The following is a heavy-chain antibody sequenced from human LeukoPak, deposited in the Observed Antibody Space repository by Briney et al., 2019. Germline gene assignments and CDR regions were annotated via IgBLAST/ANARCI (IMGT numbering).Heavy chain of an antibody. CDR1: LFTLSSYG. V-gene: IGHV3-30*02. Sequence: PEGSLRLSSAASLFTLSSYGMHTVRQAPGKGRGWVAFIRYDGSNKYYADSVKGRFTISRDNSKNTLYLQMNSLRAEDTAVYYCAKDLVVVPRVLDYWGQGTLVTVSS. J-gene: IGHJ4*02. D-gene: IGHD2-2*01. CDR3: AKDLVVVPRVLDY. CDR2: IRYDGSNK.